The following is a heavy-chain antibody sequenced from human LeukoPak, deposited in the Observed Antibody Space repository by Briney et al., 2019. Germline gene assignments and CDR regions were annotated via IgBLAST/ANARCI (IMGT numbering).Heavy chain of an antibody. D-gene: IGHD3-10*01. V-gene: IGHV3-9*01. CDR2: IPWNSGKL. CDR3: SKSGLLGTYNWFDS. Sequence: GGSLRLSCVASGFNFDAHAMHWVRQAPGKGLEWVAGIPWNSGKLDYADSVRGRFTISRDNAKNSLFLEMKSLRVEDTAIYYCSKSGLLGTYNWFDSWGQGTLATVSS. CDR1: GFNFDAHA. J-gene: IGHJ5*01.